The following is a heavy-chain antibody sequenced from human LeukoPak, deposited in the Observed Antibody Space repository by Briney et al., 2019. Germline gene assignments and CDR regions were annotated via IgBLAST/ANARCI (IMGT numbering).Heavy chain of an antibody. CDR3: ARVWYSSGWYQEDAFDI. V-gene: IGHV4-34*01. CDR1: GGSFSGYY. Sequence: SETLSLTCAVYGGSFSGYYWSWIRQPPGKGLEWIGEINHSGSTNYNPSLKSRVTISVDTSKNQFSLQLNSVTPEDTAVYYCARVWYSSGWYQEDAFDIWGQGTMVTVSS. CDR2: INHSGST. J-gene: IGHJ3*02. D-gene: IGHD6-19*01.